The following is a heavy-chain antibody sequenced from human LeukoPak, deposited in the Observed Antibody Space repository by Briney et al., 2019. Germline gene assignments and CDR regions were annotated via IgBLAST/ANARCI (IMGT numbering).Heavy chain of an antibody. CDR2: IYYSGST. V-gene: IGHV4-39*07. CDR1: GGSISSSSYY. J-gene: IGHJ5*02. D-gene: IGHD6-13*01. Sequence: SETLSLACTVSGGSISSSSYYWGWIRQPPGKGLEWIGSIYYSGSTYYNPSLKSRVTISVDTSKNQFSLKLSSVTAADTAVYYCARDVHSSSWYGGWFDPWGQGTLVTVSS. CDR3: ARDVHSSSWYGGWFDP.